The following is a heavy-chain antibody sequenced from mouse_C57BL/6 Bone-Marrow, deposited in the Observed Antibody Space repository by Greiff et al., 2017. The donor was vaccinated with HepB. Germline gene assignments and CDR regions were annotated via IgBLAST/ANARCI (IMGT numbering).Heavy chain of an antibody. V-gene: IGHV1-61*01. D-gene: IGHD1-1*01. J-gene: IGHJ2*01. CDR1: GYTFTSYW. CDR3: ARREGYYGSNYNYFDY. CDR2: IYPSDSET. Sequence: QVQLQQPGAELVRPGSSVKLSCKASGYTFTSYWMDWVKQRPGQGLEWIGNIYPSDSETHYNQKFKDKATLTVDKSSSTTYLQLSSLTSEDSAVYYCARREGYYGSNYNYFDYWGQGTTLTVSS.